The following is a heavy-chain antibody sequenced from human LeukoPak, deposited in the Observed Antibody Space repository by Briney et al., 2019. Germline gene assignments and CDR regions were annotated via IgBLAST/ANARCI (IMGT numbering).Heavy chain of an antibody. CDR3: AKEHDYSNAAPEWGFDS. CDR1: GFTFSIYA. D-gene: IGHD3-3*01. Sequence: GGSLRLSCAASGFTFSIYAMSWVRQAPGRGLEWVSGISGSSSHTMDADSVRGRFTISRDNTRNTLYLHMNNVRAEDTALYYCAKEHDYSNAAPEWGFDSWGQGTRVTVSS. J-gene: IGHJ4*02. CDR2: ISGSSSHT. V-gene: IGHV3-23*01.